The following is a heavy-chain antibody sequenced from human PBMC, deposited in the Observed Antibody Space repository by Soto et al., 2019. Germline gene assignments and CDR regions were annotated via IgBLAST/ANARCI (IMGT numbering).Heavy chain of an antibody. J-gene: IGHJ4*02. D-gene: IGHD3-22*01. CDR2: ISYEGSIK. Sequence: PGGSLRLSCAASGFTFSSYGMHWVRQASGKGLEWVALISYEGSIKYYADSVKGRFTISRDNSKNTLFLQMSSLRVDDTAVYYWAEYIALTVVLPIHWGQGTLVNVSS. CDR3: AEYIALTVVLPIH. CDR1: GFTFSSYG. V-gene: IGHV3-30*18.